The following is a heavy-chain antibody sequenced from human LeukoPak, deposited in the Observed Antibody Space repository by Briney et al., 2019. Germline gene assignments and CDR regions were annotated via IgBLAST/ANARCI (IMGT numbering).Heavy chain of an antibody. CDR1: GGSFSGYY. J-gene: IGHJ4*02. CDR2: INHSGST. V-gene: IGHV4-34*01. D-gene: IGHD6-6*01. CDR3: ARAPIAALVGFDY. Sequence: ASETLSLTCAVYGGSFSGYYWSWIRQPPGKGLEWIGEINHSGSTNYNPSLKSRVTISVDTSKNQFSLKLSPVTAADTAVYYCARAPIAALVGFDYWGQGTLVTVSS.